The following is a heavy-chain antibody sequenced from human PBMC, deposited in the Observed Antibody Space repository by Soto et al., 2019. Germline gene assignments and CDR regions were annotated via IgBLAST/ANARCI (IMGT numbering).Heavy chain of an antibody. CDR3: ARHGGYYFDY. D-gene: IGHD3-16*01. CDR2: IYHSVSI. J-gene: IGHJ4*02. CDR1: SGSFSGYY. V-gene: IGHV4-34*01. Sequence: SETLSLTCAVYSGSFSGYYWSWIRQPPGKGLEWVGEIYHSVSIIYNPSLKSRATITGDSSKNQFSLELSSVTAADTGVYYCARHGGYYFDYWGQGTLVTVST.